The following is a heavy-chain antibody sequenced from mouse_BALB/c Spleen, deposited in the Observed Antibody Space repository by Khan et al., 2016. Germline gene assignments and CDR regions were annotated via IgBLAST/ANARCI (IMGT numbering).Heavy chain of an antibody. V-gene: IGHV5-6-3*01. Sequence: EVELVESGGGLVQPGGSLKLSCAASGFTFSSYGMSWVRQTPDKRLELVATINSNGGSTSYPDSVKGRFTISRDNAKNTLYLQMSRLKSEDTAMYYCAIRGTYYYAIDYWGQGTSVTVSS. D-gene: IGHD4-1*01. J-gene: IGHJ4*01. CDR1: GFTFSSYG. CDR3: AIRGTYYYAIDY. CDR2: INSNGGST.